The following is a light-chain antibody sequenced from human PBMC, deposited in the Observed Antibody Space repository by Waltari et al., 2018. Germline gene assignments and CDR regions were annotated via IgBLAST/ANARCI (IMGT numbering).Light chain of an antibody. CDR3: QRTCNAP. CDR2: SAS. V-gene: IGKV1-27*01. J-gene: IGKJ4*01. CDR1: QGIRTF. Sequence: DIVMTQSPDSLAASVGDRVTITCRVSQGIRTFLNWYRQKPGKVPKFLICSASNLQSGVPSRFSGSGSGTDFTLTISSLQPEDVATYYGQRTCNAPFGGGTQVEIK.